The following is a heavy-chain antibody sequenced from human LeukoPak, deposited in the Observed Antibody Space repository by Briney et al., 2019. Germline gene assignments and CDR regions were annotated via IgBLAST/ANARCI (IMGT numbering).Heavy chain of an antibody. D-gene: IGHD4-17*01. V-gene: IGHV3-30-3*01. CDR1: GFTFSSYA. CDR2: ISYDGSNK. CDR3: ARDLTVN. Sequence: GGSLRLSCAASGFTFSSYAMHWVRQAPGKGLEWVAVISYDGSNKYYADSVKGRFTISRDNAKNTLYLQMNSLRAEDTAVYYCARDLTVNWGQGTLVTVSS. J-gene: IGHJ4*02.